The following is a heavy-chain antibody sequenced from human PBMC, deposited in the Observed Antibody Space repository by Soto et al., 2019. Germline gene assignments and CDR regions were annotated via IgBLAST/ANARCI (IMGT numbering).Heavy chain of an antibody. Sequence: QVQLVQSGSEVKKPGSSVKVSCKASGGSFSSNPISWVRQAPGQGLEWMAGIIPIFATVHYAQKFQGRVTITADESTSTAYMELTSLRSEDTAVYFCARGGRGYSSAPRYYFDYGCQGTLVTVSS. V-gene: IGHV1-69*01. CDR1: GGSFSSNP. D-gene: IGHD5-18*01. CDR3: ARGGRGYSSAPRYYFDY. CDR2: IIPIFATV. J-gene: IGHJ4*02.